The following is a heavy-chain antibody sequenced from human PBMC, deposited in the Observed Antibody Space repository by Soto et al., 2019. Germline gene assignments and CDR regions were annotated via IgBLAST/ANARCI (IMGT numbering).Heavy chain of an antibody. D-gene: IGHD5-12*01. CDR2: MNPNSGNT. V-gene: IGHV1-8*01. CDR3: ARAGYEDYGGYPDYFDY. J-gene: IGHJ4*02. Sequence: QVQLVQSGAEVKKPGASVKVSCKASGYTFTSYDINWVRQATGQGLEWMGWMNPNSGNTGYAQKFQGRVTMTRNTSISTAYMELSSLRAEDTAVYYCARAGYEDYGGYPDYFDYWGQGTLVTVSS. CDR1: GYTFTSYD.